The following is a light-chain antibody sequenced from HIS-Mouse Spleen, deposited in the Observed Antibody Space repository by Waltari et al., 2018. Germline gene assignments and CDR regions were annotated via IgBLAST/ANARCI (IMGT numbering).Light chain of an antibody. Sequence: SYELTQPPSVSVSPGQPARITCPGAALPKQYAYWYQQKPGQAPVLVIYKDSERPSGIPERFSGSSSGTTVTLTISGVQAEDEADYYCQSADSSGTYWVFGGGTKLTVL. CDR1: ALPKQY. J-gene: IGLJ3*02. CDR3: QSADSSGTYWV. CDR2: KDS. V-gene: IGLV3-25*03.